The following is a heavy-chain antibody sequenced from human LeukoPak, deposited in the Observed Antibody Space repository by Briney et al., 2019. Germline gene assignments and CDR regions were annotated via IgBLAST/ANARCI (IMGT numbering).Heavy chain of an antibody. V-gene: IGHV3-33*08. J-gene: IGHJ4*02. D-gene: IGHD1-26*01. CDR3: ARAGVGAIYYFDY. Sequence: GGSLRLSCAASGFTFDDYAMHWVRQAPGKGLEWVALIWYDGSNKYYADSVRGRFTISRDNSKNTLYLQMKSLRVEDTAVYYCARAGVGAIYYFDYWGQGTLVTVSS. CDR1: GFTFDDYA. CDR2: IWYDGSNK.